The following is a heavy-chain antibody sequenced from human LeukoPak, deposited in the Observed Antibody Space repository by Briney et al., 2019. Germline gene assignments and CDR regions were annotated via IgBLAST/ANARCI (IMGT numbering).Heavy chain of an antibody. CDR2: IRSKSNSYAT. CDR3: TRLYCGGGYCYYFDY. CDR1: GFTFSGSA. D-gene: IGHD2-21*01. V-gene: IGHV3-73*01. Sequence: GGSLRLSCAASGFTFSGSAMHWVRQASGKGLEWVGRIRSKSNSYATAYAASVNGRFNISRDDSKNTMYLQMNSLKTEDTAVYYCTRLYCGGGYCYYFDYWGQGTLVTVSS. J-gene: IGHJ4*02.